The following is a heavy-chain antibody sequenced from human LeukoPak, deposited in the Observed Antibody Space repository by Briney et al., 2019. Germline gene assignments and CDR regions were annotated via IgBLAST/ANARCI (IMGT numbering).Heavy chain of an antibody. Sequence: GGSPRLSCAASGFTFNTYGMHWVRQAPGKGLEWVAVMSHDGTNTFYGDSVKGRFTVSRDNSKNTLYLQMNSLRAEDTAVYYCAKDRVFADYTGPVDFWGQGTLVTVSS. J-gene: IGHJ4*02. V-gene: IGHV3-30*18. CDR3: AKDRVFADYTGPVDF. CDR1: GFTFNTYG. CDR2: MSHDGTNT. D-gene: IGHD4-11*01.